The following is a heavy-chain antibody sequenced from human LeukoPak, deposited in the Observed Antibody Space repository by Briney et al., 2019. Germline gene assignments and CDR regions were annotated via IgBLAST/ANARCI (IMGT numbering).Heavy chain of an antibody. V-gene: IGHV1-24*01. D-gene: IGHD6-13*01. J-gene: IGHJ4*02. Sequence: ASVKVSCKVSGYTLTELSMHWVRQAPGKGLEWMGGFDPEDGETIYAQKFQGRVTMTEDTSTDTAYMELSSLRSEDTAVYYCATGEAYSSSWSLDYWGQGNLVTVSS. CDR2: FDPEDGET. CDR3: ATGEAYSSSWSLDY. CDR1: GYTLTELS.